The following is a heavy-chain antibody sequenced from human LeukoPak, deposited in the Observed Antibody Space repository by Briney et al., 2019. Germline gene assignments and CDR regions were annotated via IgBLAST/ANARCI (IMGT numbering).Heavy chain of an antibody. CDR3: ARDLPASYCSGGSCYGRFDY. J-gene: IGHJ4*02. V-gene: IGHV1-18*01. Sequence: ASVKVSCKASGYTFTSYGISWVRQAPGQGLEWMGWISAYNGNTNYAQKLQGRVTMTTDTSTSTAYMELRSLRSDDTAVYYCARDLPASYCSGGSCYGRFDYRGQGTLVTVSS. CDR2: ISAYNGNT. D-gene: IGHD2-15*01. CDR1: GYTFTSYG.